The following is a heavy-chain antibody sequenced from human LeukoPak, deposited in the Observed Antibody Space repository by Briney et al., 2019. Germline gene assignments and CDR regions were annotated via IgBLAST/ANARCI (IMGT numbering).Heavy chain of an antibody. V-gene: IGHV4-34*01. J-gene: IGHJ4*02. CDR3: AREISGLFDY. Sequence: PSETLSLTCAVYGGSFSGYYRSWIRQPPGKGLEWIGEIKHSGSTNYNPSLKSRVTISVDTSKNQFSLKLSSVTAADTAVYYCAREISGLFDYWGQGTLVTVSS. D-gene: IGHD2-15*01. CDR1: GGSFSGYY. CDR2: IKHSGST.